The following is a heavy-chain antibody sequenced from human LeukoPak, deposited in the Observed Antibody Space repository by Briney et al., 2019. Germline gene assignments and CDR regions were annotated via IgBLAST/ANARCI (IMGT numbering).Heavy chain of an antibody. Sequence: PGESLKISCKGSGYRFTNYWIGWVRQMPGKGLEWMGIINPGDSDTRYSPSFQGQVTISADKSISTAYLQWSSLKASDTAMYYCARLAGSSWSDFDYWGQGTLVTVSP. V-gene: IGHV5-51*01. CDR3: ARLAGSSWSDFDY. D-gene: IGHD6-13*01. J-gene: IGHJ4*02. CDR2: INPGDSDT. CDR1: GYRFTNYW.